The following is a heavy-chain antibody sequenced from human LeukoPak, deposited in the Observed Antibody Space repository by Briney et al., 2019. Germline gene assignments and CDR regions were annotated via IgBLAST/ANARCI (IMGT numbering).Heavy chain of an antibody. Sequence: PGGSLRLSCAASGFTFMTYSMNWVRQAPGKGLEWVSSISSSSRSYIYYADSVKGRLTISRDNAKNSLYLQMNSLRAEDTAVYYCARDRLAAAGHTAGGNNWFDPWGQGTLVTVSS. D-gene: IGHD6-13*01. V-gene: IGHV3-21*01. CDR3: ARDRLAAAGHTAGGNNWFDP. J-gene: IGHJ5*02. CDR2: ISSSSRSYI. CDR1: GFTFMTYS.